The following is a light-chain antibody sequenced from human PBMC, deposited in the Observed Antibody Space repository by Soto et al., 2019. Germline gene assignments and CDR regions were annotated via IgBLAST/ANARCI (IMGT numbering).Light chain of an antibody. CDR3: QQYRSWPRT. J-gene: IGKJ1*01. CDR2: GAS. V-gene: IGKV3-15*01. CDR1: QSVDIN. Sequence: VLSQSPSTLSVSPGEGVTLSCRASQSVDINIAWYQQKPGQAPRLLICGASTRATDMPGRFSGRGSGTEFTLTINSLQSEDFAVYYCQQYRSWPRTFGQGTKVDIK.